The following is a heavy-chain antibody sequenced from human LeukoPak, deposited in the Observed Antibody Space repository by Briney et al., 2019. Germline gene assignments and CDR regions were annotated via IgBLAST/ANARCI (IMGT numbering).Heavy chain of an antibody. V-gene: IGHV4-61*02. J-gene: IGHJ4*02. CDR2: IYTSGST. CDR3: ASLASRQGIYYFDY. D-gene: IGHD2-15*01. Sequence: SQTLSLTCTVSGGSISSGSYYWSWIRQPAGKGLEWIGRIYTSGSTNYNPSLKSRVTISVDTSKNQFSLKLSSVTAADTAVYYCASLASRQGIYYFDYWGQGTLVTVSS. CDR1: GGSISSGSYY.